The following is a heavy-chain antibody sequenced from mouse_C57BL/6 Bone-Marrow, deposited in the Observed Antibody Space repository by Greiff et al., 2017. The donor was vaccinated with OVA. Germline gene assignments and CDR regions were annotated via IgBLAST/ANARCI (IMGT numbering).Heavy chain of an antibody. J-gene: IGHJ1*03. CDR2: INPSSGYT. D-gene: IGHD2-5*01. CDR1: GYTFTSYW. Sequence: QVQLKQSGAELAKPGASVKLSCKASGYTFTSYWMHWVKQRPGQGLEWIGYINPSSGYTKYNQKFKDKATLTADKSSSTAYMQLSSLTYEDSAVYYCARWDFGVSNPHWYFDVWGTGTTVTVSS. CDR3: ARWDFGVSNPHWYFDV. V-gene: IGHV1-7*01.